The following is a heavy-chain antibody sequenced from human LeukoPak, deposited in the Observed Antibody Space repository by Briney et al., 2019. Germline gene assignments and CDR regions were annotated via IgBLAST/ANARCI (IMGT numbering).Heavy chain of an antibody. CDR1: GYTLTELS. CDR3: ATVRLAAAGISPLNY. V-gene: IGHV1-24*01. Sequence: ASVKVSCKVSGYTLTELSMHWVRQAPGKGLEWMGGFDPEDGETIYAQKFQGRVTMTEDTSTDTAYMELSSLRSEDTAVYYCATVRLAAAGISPLNYWGQGTLVTVSS. D-gene: IGHD6-13*01. CDR2: FDPEDGET. J-gene: IGHJ4*02.